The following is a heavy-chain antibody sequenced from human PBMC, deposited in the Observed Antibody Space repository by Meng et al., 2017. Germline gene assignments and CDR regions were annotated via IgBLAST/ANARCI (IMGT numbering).Heavy chain of an antibody. CDR1: GGSFSGYY. J-gene: IGHJ5*02. V-gene: IGHV4-38-2*02. CDR2: IYHSGST. Sequence: SETLSLTCAVYGGSFSGYYWGWIRQPPGKGLEWIGSIYHSGSTYYNPSLKSRVTISVDTSKNQFSLKLSSVTAADTAVYYCAREVHYYYDSSGYYLEYNWFDPWGQGTLVTVSS. D-gene: IGHD3-22*01. CDR3: AREVHYYYDSSGYYLEYNWFDP.